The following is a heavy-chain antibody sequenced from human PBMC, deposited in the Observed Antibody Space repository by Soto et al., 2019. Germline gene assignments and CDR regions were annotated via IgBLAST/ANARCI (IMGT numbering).Heavy chain of an antibody. CDR1: GGSISSGGYY. Sequence: QVQLQESGPGLVKPSQTLSLTCTVSGGSISSGGYYWSWIRQHPGKGLEWIGYIYYSGSTHYNPSLKSRVTISVDTSKNQFSLKLSSVTAADTAVYYCARGIVATLNWFDPWGQGTLVTVSS. CDR2: IYYSGST. V-gene: IGHV4-31*03. J-gene: IGHJ5*02. D-gene: IGHD5-12*01. CDR3: ARGIVATLNWFDP.